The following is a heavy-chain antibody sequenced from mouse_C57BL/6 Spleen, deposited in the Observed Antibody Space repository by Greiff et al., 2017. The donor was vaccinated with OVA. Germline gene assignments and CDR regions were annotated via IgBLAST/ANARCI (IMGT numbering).Heavy chain of an antibody. D-gene: IGHD1-1*01. J-gene: IGHJ2*01. CDR1: GYTFTSYW. CDR3: AREGDYGSSVCFDY. Sequence: VQLQQSGAELVKPGASVKMSCKASGYTFTSYWITWVKQRPGQGLEWIGDIYPGSGSTNYNEKFKSKATLTVDTSSSTAYMQLSSLTSEDSAVYYCAREGDYGSSVCFDYWGQGTTLTVSS. V-gene: IGHV1-55*01. CDR2: IYPGSGST.